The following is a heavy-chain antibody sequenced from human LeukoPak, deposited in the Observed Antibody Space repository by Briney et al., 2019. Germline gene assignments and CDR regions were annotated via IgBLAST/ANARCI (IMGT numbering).Heavy chain of an antibody. CDR2: ISAYNGNT. CDR1: GYTFTRYG. D-gene: IGHD6-6*01. J-gene: IGHJ6*02. CDR3: ARTSGGAARPSYYYYGMDV. V-gene: IGHV1-18*01. Sequence: ASVKVSCKASGYTFTRYGISWVRQAPGQGLEWMGWISAYNGNTNYAQKLQGRVTMTTDTSTSTAYMELRSLRSDDTAVYYCARTSGGAARPSYYYYGMDVWGQGTTVTVSS.